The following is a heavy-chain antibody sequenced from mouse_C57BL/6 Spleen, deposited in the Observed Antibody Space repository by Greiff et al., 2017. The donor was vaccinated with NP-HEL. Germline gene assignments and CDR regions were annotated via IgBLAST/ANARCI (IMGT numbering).Heavy chain of an antibody. Sequence: DVQLQESGPGLVKPSQSLSLTCSVTGYSITSGYYWNWIRQFPGNKLEWMGYISYDGSNNYNPSLKNRISITRDTSKNQFFLKLNSVTTEDTATYYCARGGENWDESFDYWGQGTTLTVSS. J-gene: IGHJ2*01. V-gene: IGHV3-6*01. CDR3: ARGGENWDESFDY. CDR2: ISYDGSN. D-gene: IGHD4-1*01. CDR1: GYSITSGYY.